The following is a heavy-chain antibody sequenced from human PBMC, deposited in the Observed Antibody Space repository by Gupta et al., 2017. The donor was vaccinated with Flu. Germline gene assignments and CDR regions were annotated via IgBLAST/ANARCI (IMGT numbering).Heavy chain of an antibody. D-gene: IGHD4-17*01. CDR1: GFSFSSYT. Sequence: EVQLVESGGGPVKPGESLRLSCAASGFSFSSYTMNWVRQAPGKGLEWVSSISSSSGYIYYSDSVKGRFTIFRDNAKNSLYLQMNSLRAEDTAVYYCARGTDYDYGDYAAFWGQGTLVTVSS. CDR2: ISSSSGYI. J-gene: IGHJ4*02. V-gene: IGHV3-21*01. CDR3: ARGTDYDYGDYAAF.